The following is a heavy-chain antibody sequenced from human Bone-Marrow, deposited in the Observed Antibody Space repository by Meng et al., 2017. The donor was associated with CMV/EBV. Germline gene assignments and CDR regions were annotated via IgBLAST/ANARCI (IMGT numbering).Heavy chain of an antibody. D-gene: IGHD2-2*01. V-gene: IGHV1-18*01. Sequence: ASVKVSCKASGYTFTTYGISWVRQAPGQGLEWVGWVSVYNGNTEYAQKLQGRVAMTTDTSTTTAYMELASLIPDDTAVYYCARDPRPDCSSSSCSLGDWGQGTLVTVSS. J-gene: IGHJ4*02. CDR3: ARDPRPDCSSSSCSLGD. CDR2: VSVYNGNT. CDR1: GYTFTTYG.